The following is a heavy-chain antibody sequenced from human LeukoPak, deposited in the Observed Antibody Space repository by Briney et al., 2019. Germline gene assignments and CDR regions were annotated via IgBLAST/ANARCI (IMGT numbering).Heavy chain of an antibody. CDR2: INPNSGVT. CDR1: LDTLTGYY. Sequence: GSVKVSSTPSLDTLTGYYMHSVREAPGQGREWMGWINPNSGVTNSAQKIQGRVTMTRETSISTADMELSRLRSDDSVVYYRAIGRLAQGAFDIWGQGTMVTVSS. J-gene: IGHJ3*02. CDR3: AIGRLAQGAFDI. V-gene: IGHV1-2*02. D-gene: IGHD6-19*01.